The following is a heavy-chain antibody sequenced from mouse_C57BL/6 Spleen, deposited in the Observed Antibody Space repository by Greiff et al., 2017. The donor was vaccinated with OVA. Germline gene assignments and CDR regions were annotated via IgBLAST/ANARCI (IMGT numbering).Heavy chain of an antibody. CDR2: ISSGSSTI. CDR3: ARRTVVAVDY. V-gene: IGHV5-17*01. D-gene: IGHD1-1*01. Sequence: EVQLVESGGGLVKPGGSLKLSCAASGFTFSDYGMHWVRQAPEKGLEWVAYISSGSSTIYYADTVKGRFTISRDNAKNTLFLQVTSLRSEDTAMYYCARRTVVAVDYWGQGTTLTVSS. CDR1: GFTFSDYG. J-gene: IGHJ2*01.